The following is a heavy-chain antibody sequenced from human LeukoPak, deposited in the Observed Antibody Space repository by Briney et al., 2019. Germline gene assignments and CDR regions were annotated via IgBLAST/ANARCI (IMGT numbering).Heavy chain of an antibody. D-gene: IGHD2-15*01. CDR2: IHYSGRT. Sequence: SETLSLTCTVSGASISSGDYYWSWIRQTPGKGLEWIGYIHYSGRTYDNPSLRSRVIISVDTSKNHFTLNLSSVTAEDTAFYFCARARSCCGGNCFRSFDSWGQGTLVTVSS. CDR1: GASISSGDYY. CDR3: ARARSCCGGNCFRSFDS. J-gene: IGHJ4*02. V-gene: IGHV4-30-4*08.